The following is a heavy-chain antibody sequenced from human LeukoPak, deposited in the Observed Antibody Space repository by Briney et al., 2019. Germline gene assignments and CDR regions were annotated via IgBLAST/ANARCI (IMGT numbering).Heavy chain of an antibody. J-gene: IGHJ1*01. CDR3: ATHSSAYYYVNPLWQH. V-gene: IGHV1-24*01. CDR2: FDPEDGET. CDR1: GYILTELS. D-gene: IGHD3-22*01. Sequence: ASVTVSCKVYGYILTELSMHWVRQAPRKGLEWMGGFDPEDGETIYAQKFQGRFTMTEDTSTDTAYMELSSLRSEDTAVYYCATHSSAYYYVNPLWQHWGQGTLVTVSS.